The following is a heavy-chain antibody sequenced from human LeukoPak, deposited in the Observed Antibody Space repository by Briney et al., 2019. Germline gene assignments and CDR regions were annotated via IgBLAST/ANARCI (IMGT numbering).Heavy chain of an antibody. D-gene: IGHD6-13*01. CDR1: GFTFSSYS. Sequence: PGGSLRLSCAASGFTFSSYSMNWVRQAPGKGLEWVSSISSSSSYIYYADSVKGRFTISRDNAKNSLYLQMNSLRAEDTAVYYCASSGGAAADIYYFDYWGQGTLVTVSS. CDR2: ISSSSSYI. J-gene: IGHJ4*02. CDR3: ASSGGAAADIYYFDY. V-gene: IGHV3-21*01.